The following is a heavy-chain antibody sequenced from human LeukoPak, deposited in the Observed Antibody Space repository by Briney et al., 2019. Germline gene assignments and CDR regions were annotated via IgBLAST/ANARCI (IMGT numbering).Heavy chain of an antibody. J-gene: IGHJ6*03. CDR2: INPSGCST. Sequence: ASVKVSCKASGYTFTSYYMHWVRQAPGQGLDWMGIINPSGCSTSYAQKFQGRVTMTRDTSTSTVYMELSSLRSEDTAVYYCASRGRGYSGYAPVFDYYYYYYMDVWGKGTTVTVSS. D-gene: IGHD5-12*01. CDR3: ASRGRGYSGYAPVFDYYYYYYMDV. CDR1: GYTFTSYY. V-gene: IGHV1-46*01.